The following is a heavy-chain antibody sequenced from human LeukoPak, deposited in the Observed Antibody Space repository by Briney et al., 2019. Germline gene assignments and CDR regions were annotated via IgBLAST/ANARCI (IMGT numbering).Heavy chain of an antibody. J-gene: IGHJ4*02. Sequence: GGSLRLSCAASGFTFSSYAMHWVRQAPGKGLEWVAVMSYDGSNKYYAESVKGRFTISRDNSKNTLFLQLNSLRAEDMALYYCARVRFYDSSGHDLPDYWGQGTLVTVSS. V-gene: IGHV3-30-3*01. CDR3: ARVRFYDSSGHDLPDY. D-gene: IGHD3-22*01. CDR2: MSYDGSNK. CDR1: GFTFSSYA.